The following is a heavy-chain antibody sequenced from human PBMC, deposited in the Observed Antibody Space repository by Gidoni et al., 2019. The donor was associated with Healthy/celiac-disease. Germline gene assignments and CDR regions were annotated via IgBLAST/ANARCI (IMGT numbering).Heavy chain of an antibody. CDR2: IIPIFGTA. CDR3: ARADTYYDILTGSTAPYYYYYGMDV. CDR1: GGTFSSYA. J-gene: IGHJ6*02. V-gene: IGHV1-69*01. Sequence: QVQLVQSGAEVKKPGSSVKVSCKASGGTFSSYAISWVRQAPGQGLEWMGGIIPIFGTANYAQKFQGRVTITADESTSTAYMELSSLRSEDTAVYYCARADTYYDILTGSTAPYYYYYGMDVWGQGTTVTVSS. D-gene: IGHD3-9*01.